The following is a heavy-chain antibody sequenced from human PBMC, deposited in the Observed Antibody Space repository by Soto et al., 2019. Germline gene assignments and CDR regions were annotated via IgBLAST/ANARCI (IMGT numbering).Heavy chain of an antibody. CDR3: ARERGAYGMDV. J-gene: IGHJ6*02. CDR2: ISAYNGNT. V-gene: IGHV1-18*01. Sequence: QVQLVQSGAEVKKPGASVKVSCKASGYTFTSYGISWVRQAPGQGLEWMGWISAYNGNTNYAQKLQGRVTMTTDTATGTLYTKLRTLRPGDTVVYYCARERGAYGMDVWGQGNTVTVSS. CDR1: GYTFTSYG.